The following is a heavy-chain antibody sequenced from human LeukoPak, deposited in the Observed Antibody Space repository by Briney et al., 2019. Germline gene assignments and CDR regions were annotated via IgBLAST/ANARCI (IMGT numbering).Heavy chain of an antibody. J-gene: IGHJ3*02. Sequence: ASEKVSCKASGYTFTSYAMHWVRQAPGQRLEWMGWINAGNGNTKYSQKFQGRVTITRDTSASTAYMELSSLRSEDTAVYYCARDGGYNWNDVAFDIWGQGTMVTVSS. CDR1: GYTFTSYA. CDR2: INAGNGNT. V-gene: IGHV1-3*01. CDR3: ARDGGYNWNDVAFDI. D-gene: IGHD1-1*01.